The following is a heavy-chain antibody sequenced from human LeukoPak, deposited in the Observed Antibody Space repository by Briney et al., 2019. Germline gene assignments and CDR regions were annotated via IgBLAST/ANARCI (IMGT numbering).Heavy chain of an antibody. J-gene: IGHJ3*02. CDR3: ARRNDFGI. CDR1: GGSIIGDH. V-gene: IGHV4-59*08. CDR2: VYSSGNT. Sequence: SETLSLTCTVSGGSIIGDHWNWIRHPPGKGLEWIGYVYSSGNTNYNPSLKSLVTISIDTSKNQFSLKLSSVTAADTAVYYCARRNDFGIWGQGTMVTVSS.